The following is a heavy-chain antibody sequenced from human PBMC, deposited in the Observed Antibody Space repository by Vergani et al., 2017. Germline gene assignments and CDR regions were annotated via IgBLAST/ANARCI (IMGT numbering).Heavy chain of an antibody. V-gene: IGHV3-23*01. CDR2: ISGSGGST. D-gene: IGHD5-24*01. CDR1: GFTFSSYA. J-gene: IGHJ4*02. CDR3: ARAKRWLQKLPTMFDY. Sequence: EVQLLESGGGLVQPGGSLRLSCAASGFTFSSYAMSWVRQAPGKGLEWVSAISGSGGSTYYADSVKGRFTISRDNSKNSLYLQMNSLRAEDTALYHCARAKRWLQKLPTMFDYWGQGTLVTVSS.